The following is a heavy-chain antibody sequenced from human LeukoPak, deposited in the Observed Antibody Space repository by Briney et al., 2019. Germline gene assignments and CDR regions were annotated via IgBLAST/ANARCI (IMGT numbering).Heavy chain of an antibody. V-gene: IGHV4-4*02. CDR1: GGSISSSNW. D-gene: IGHD6-13*01. CDR2: IYHSGST. Sequence: SETLSLTCAVSGGSISSSNWWSWVRQPPGKGLEWIGEIYHSGSTNYNPSLKSRVTISVDKSKNQFSLKLSSVTAADTAVYYCARGAGSSWYLHYYGMDVWGQGTTITVSS. CDR3: ARGAGSSWYLHYYGMDV. J-gene: IGHJ6*02.